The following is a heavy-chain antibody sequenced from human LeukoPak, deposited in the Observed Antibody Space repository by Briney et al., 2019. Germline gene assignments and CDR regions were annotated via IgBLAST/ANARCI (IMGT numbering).Heavy chain of an antibody. CDR1: GSTFSNYA. V-gene: IGHV3-23*01. CDR2: ISGSGGST. CDR3: AKDGEYCSSTSCSLDY. D-gene: IGHD2-2*01. Sequence: QPGGSLRLSCAASGSTFSNYAMSWVRQAPGKELEWVSAISGSGGSTYYANSVKGRFTISRDNSKNTLYLQMNSLRAEDTAVYYCAKDGEYCSSTSCSLDYWGQGTLVTVPS. J-gene: IGHJ4*02.